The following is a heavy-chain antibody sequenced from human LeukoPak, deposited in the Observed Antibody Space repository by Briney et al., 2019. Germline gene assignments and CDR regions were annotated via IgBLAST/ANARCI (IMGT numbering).Heavy chain of an antibody. CDR3: ARGASRSFDY. J-gene: IGHJ4*02. Sequence: ASVTVSCKASGYTFTGYDINWVRQATGQGLEWVGWMNPNSGNTGSAQKFQGKVTMTRDTSITTAYLELSGLRSEDTAVYYCARGASRSFDYWGQGTLVTVSS. V-gene: IGHV1-8*02. CDR1: GYTFTGYD. CDR2: MNPNSGNT.